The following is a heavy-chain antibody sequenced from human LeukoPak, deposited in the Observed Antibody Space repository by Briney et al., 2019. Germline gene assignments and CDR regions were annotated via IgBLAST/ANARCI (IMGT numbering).Heavy chain of an antibody. CDR3: AKDRGHSSGWYNFFDY. CDR1: GFTFSSYA. D-gene: IGHD6-19*01. CDR2: ISGSGGST. Sequence: GGSLRLSCAASGFTFSSYAMSWVRQAPGKGLEWVSAISGSGGSTYYADSVKGRFTISRDNSKNTLYLQMNSLRAEDTAVYYCAKDRGHSSGWYNFFDYWGQGALVTVSS. V-gene: IGHV3-23*01. J-gene: IGHJ4*02.